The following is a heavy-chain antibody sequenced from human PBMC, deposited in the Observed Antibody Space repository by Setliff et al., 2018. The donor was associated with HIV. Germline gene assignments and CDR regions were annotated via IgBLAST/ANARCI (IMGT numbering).Heavy chain of an antibody. D-gene: IGHD4-17*01. J-gene: IGHJ6*03. V-gene: IGHV1-46*01. CDR1: GYTFTSYY. CDR3: VKARVDGDYYYYYMDV. CDR2: INPSGGST. Sequence: GASVKVSCKASGYTFTSYYMHWVRQAPGQGLEWMGIINPSGGSTSYAQKFQGRVTMTRDTSTSTVYMELSSLRAEDTAVYYCVKARVDGDYYYYYMDVWGKGTTVTVSS.